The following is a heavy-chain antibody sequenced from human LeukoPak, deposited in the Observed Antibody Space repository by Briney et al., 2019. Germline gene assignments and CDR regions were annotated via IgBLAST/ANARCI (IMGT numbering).Heavy chain of an antibody. CDR3: APGYYYDSSGYGY. Sequence: GGSLRLSCAASGFTLSNYAMSWVRQGPGKGLEWVSAISGSGDSTYYADSVKGRFAISRDNSRNTLYLQMNSLRAEDTAVYYCAPGYYYDSSGYGYWGQGTPVTVSS. CDR1: GFTLSNYA. CDR2: ISGSGDST. D-gene: IGHD3-22*01. V-gene: IGHV3-23*01. J-gene: IGHJ4*02.